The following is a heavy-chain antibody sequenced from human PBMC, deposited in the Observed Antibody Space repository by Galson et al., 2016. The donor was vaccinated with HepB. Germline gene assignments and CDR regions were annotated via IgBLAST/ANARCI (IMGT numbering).Heavy chain of an antibody. CDR3: ARDVLAAAGYFDY. CDR1: GYTFTNYY. D-gene: IGHD6-13*01. V-gene: IGHV1-46*01. J-gene: IGHJ4*02. CDR2: IHPSGGST. Sequence: SVKVSCKASGYTFTNYYMHWVRQAPGQGLEWMGIIHPSGGSTYYAQKFQGRVTMTRDTSTSTVYMELSSLRSEDTAVYYCARDVLAAAGYFDYWGQGTLVTVSP.